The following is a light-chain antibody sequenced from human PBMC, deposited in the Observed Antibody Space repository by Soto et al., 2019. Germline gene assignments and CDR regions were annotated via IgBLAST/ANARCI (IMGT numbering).Light chain of an antibody. CDR3: SSYTSSSTRV. CDR1: SSDVGGYNY. J-gene: IGLJ1*01. V-gene: IGLV2-14*01. CDR2: EVS. Sequence: QYALTQPASVSGSPGQSITISCTGTSSDVGGYNYVSWYQQHPGKAPKLMIYEVSNRPSGVSNRFSGSKYGNTASLTISGLQAEDEADYYCSSYTSSSTRVFGTGTKVTVL.